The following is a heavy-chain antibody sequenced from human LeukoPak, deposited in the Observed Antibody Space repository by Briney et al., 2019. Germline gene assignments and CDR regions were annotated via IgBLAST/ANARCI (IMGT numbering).Heavy chain of an antibody. V-gene: IGHV4-34*01. CDR2: INHSGST. CDR3: ARDSRYGGHYYYYYMDV. D-gene: IGHD2-21*01. CDR1: GGSFSGYY. J-gene: IGHJ6*03. Sequence: PSETLSLTCAVYGGSFSGYYWSWIRQPPGKGLEWIGEINHSGSTNYNPSLKSRVTMSVDTSKNQFSLKLSSVTAADTAVYYCARDSRYGGHYYYYYMDVWGKGTTVTVSS.